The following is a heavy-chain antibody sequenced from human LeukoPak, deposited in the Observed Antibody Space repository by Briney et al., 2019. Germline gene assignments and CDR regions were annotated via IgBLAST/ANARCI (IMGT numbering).Heavy chain of an antibody. CDR1: GYTFTGYY. D-gene: IGHD2-15*01. J-gene: IGHJ5*02. CDR3: ARDRVGYCSGGSCYLNWFDP. V-gene: IGHV1-2*02. Sequence: GASVKVSCKASGYTFTGYYMHWVRQAPGQGLEWMGWINPNSGDTNYAQKFQGRVTMTRDTSISTAYMELSRLRSDDTAVYYCARDRVGYCSGGSCYLNWFDPWGQGTLVTVSS. CDR2: INPNSGDT.